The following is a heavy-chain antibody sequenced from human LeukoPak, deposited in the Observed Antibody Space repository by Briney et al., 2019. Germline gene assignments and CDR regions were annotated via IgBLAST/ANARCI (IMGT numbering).Heavy chain of an antibody. Sequence: GGSLRLSCAASEFTLSSYWMAWVRQAPGKGLARVANIKQDGSEKYYVDSVKGRFTISRDNARNSLYLQMNSLRAEDTAIFYCARVNPLMAPGAFDIWGQGTMVAVSS. J-gene: IGHJ3*02. CDR1: EFTLSSYW. CDR2: IKQDGSEK. D-gene: IGHD2-8*01. V-gene: IGHV3-7*01. CDR3: ARVNPLMAPGAFDI.